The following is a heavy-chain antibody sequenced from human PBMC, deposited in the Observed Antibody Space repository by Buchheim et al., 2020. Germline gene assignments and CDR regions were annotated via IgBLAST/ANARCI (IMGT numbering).Heavy chain of an antibody. CDR3: ARGRGYFYSNEDNWPDP. CDR1: GFTFSTYW. V-gene: IGHV3-7*01. CDR2: IKEDGSEK. J-gene: IGHJ5*02. D-gene: IGHD1-1*01. Sequence: EVQLVESGGGLVQPGGSLRLSCAVSGFTFSTYWMSWVRQAPGKGPEWVANIKEDGSEKYYVDSVKARFSISRDNAKNSVYLQMNSLRAEDTAMYYCARGRGYFYSNEDNWPDPWGQGTL.